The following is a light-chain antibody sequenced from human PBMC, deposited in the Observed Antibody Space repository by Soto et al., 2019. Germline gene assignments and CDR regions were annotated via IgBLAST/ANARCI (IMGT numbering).Light chain of an antibody. CDR3: SSYTSSSTLVV. V-gene: IGLV2-11*01. CDR2: DIT. CDR1: SSDVGGYGF. J-gene: IGLJ2*01. Sequence: QSALTQPRSVSGSPGQSVTISCIGTSSDVGGYGFVSWYQQHPGKAPKLIIYDITKRTSDVPDRFSGSKSGNTASLTISGLQAEDEADYYCSSYTSSSTLVVFGGGTKVTVL.